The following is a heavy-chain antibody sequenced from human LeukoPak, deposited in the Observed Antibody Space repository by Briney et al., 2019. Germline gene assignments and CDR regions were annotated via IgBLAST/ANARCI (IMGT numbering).Heavy chain of an antibody. Sequence: ASMKVSCTASGYTFNNYYIHWGRQAPGQGLEWMGWINPNSGGPNYAQNFQGRVTMTRDTSITTAYMEFSSLRSADPAVHYCALGYSIYVAFDIWGQGTMVTVSS. J-gene: IGHJ3*02. CDR2: INPNSGGP. V-gene: IGHV1-2*02. CDR1: GYTFNNYY. D-gene: IGHD5-18*01. CDR3: ALGYSIYVAFDI.